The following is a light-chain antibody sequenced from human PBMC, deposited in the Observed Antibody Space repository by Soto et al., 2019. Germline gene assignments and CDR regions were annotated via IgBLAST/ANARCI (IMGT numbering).Light chain of an antibody. J-gene: IGLJ3*02. CDR3: GSYISNSSTLV. CDR1: TSDVGGYNY. V-gene: IGLV2-14*01. CDR2: AVS. Sequence: QSALTQPASVSGSPGQSITISCTGTTSDVGGYNYVSWYQQHPGKAPKLMIYAVSNRPSGVSNRFSGSKSGNTASLTISGLQAEDEADYYCGSYISNSSTLVFGGGTQLTVL.